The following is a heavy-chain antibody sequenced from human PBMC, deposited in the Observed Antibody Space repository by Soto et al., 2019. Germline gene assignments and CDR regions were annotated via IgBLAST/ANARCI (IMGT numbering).Heavy chain of an antibody. Sequence: QVQLVESGGGVVQPGRSLRLSCAASGFTFSSYGMHWVRQAPGKGLEWVAAIWYDGSNKYYADSVKGRFTISRDNSKNTLYLQMNSLRAEDTAVYYCARVPSGYYFDYWGQGTLVTVSS. D-gene: IGHD3-22*01. J-gene: IGHJ4*02. CDR1: GFTFSSYG. CDR2: IWYDGSNK. CDR3: ARVPSGYYFDY. V-gene: IGHV3-33*01.